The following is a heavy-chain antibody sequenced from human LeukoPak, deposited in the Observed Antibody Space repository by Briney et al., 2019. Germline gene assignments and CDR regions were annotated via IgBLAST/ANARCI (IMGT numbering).Heavy chain of an antibody. J-gene: IGHJ4*02. CDR1: GYTFTSYF. CDR3: ARHSSSWVFDY. Sequence: ASVKVSCKASGYTFTSYFIHWVRQAPGQGLEWMGIINPSGGSTSYAQKFQGRVTMTRDTSTSTVYMELSSLRSEDTAVYYCARHSSSWVFDYWGQGTLVTVSS. CDR2: INPSGGST. V-gene: IGHV1-46*01. D-gene: IGHD6-13*01.